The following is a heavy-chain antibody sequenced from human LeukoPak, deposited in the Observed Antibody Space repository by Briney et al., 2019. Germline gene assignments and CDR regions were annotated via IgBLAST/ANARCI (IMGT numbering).Heavy chain of an antibody. V-gene: IGHV3-23*01. J-gene: IGHJ4*02. CDR1: GFTFSSYD. CDR3: AKDGSRSPIDY. Sequence: GGSLRLSCAASGFTFSSYDMSWVRQAPGKGLEWVSAITGSGDSTYYADSVKGRFTISRDNSKNTLYLQMKSLRAEDTAVYYCAKDGSRSPIDYWGQGTLVTVSS. CDR2: ITGSGDST. D-gene: IGHD2-15*01.